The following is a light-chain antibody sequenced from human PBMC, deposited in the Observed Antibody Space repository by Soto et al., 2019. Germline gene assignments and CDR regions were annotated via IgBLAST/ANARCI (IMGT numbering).Light chain of an antibody. V-gene: IGKV1-39*01. J-gene: IGKJ2*01. CDR3: QQSYSAPYT. CDR2: AAS. Sequence: DIQMTQSPSSLSASVGERVTITCRASQSIYSSLNWYHQKPGKAPKLLIYAASNLQSGVPSRFSGSGSGTDFTLSISSLQAEDFATYYCQQSYSAPYTFGQGTKLQI. CDR1: QSIYSS.